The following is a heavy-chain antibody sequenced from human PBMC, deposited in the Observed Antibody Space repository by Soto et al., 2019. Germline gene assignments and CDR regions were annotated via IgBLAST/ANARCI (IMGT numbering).Heavy chain of an antibody. V-gene: IGHV4-34*01. CDR1: GGSFSGYY. CDR3: ARESHDILTGPPWVWYFDL. J-gene: IGHJ2*01. Sequence: QVQLQQWGAGPLRPLETLSLTCGVSGGSFSGYYWAWIRQSPGKGLEWMGEINDRGSINYNPSLKSRVSISADTSKNHYSLNLRSVTAADTAVYYCARESHDILTGPPWVWYFDLWGRGTLVTVSS. D-gene: IGHD3-9*01. CDR2: INDRGSI.